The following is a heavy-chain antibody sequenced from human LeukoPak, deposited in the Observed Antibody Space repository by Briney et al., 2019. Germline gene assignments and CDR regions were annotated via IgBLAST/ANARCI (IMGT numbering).Heavy chain of an antibody. CDR2: INPNSGGT. J-gene: IGHJ3*02. D-gene: IGHD3-22*01. CDR3: ARDTGDYYDSSGYYPDAFDI. CDR1: GYTFTSYY. Sequence: ASVKVSCKASGYTFTSYYMHWVRQAPGQGLEWMGWINPNSGGTNYAQKFQGRVTMTRDTSISTAYMELSRLRSDDTAVYYCARDTGDYYDSSGYYPDAFDIWGQGTMVTVSS. V-gene: IGHV1-2*02.